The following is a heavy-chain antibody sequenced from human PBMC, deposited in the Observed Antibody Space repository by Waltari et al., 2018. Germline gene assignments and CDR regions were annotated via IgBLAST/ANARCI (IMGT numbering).Heavy chain of an antibody. D-gene: IGHD6-19*01. CDR1: GFTFDDYI. Sequence: EVQLVESGGAVVQPGGSLRLSCAASGFTFDDYIMYWVRQAPGKGPEWVSLMSGEGETTYDRDTVKGRITISRENRKKSLYLQMNSLKTEDSALYYCTKDESGGAGWYGAYDSWGQGTLVTVSS. J-gene: IGHJ5*01. CDR2: MSGEGETT. V-gene: IGHV3-43*01. CDR3: TKDESGGAGWYGAYDS.